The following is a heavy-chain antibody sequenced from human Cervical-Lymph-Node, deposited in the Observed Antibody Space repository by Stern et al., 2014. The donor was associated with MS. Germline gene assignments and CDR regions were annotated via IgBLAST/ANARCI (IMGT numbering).Heavy chain of an antibody. CDR3: GRGMDRGLISRPFDS. Sequence: QVQLVESGPEVKKPGASVKVSCKASGYTFTSYTIHWVRQAPGQSLEWMGWINAGNGNSKSSQKFQDRVTLTRDTSASTAYMELGSLRSEDTAMYYCGRGMDRGLISRPFDSWGQGTLVTVSS. CDR2: INAGNGNS. D-gene: IGHD3-10*01. CDR1: GYTFTSYT. V-gene: IGHV1-3*01. J-gene: IGHJ5*01.